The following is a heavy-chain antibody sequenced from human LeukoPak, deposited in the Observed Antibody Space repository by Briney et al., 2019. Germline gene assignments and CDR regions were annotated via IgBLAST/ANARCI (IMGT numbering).Heavy chain of an antibody. D-gene: IGHD2-2*02. CDR3: AKDFVYCSSTSCYTFDY. J-gene: IGHJ4*02. CDR2: IRFDGSNK. V-gene: IGHV3-30*02. Sequence: PGGSLRLSCAASGFTFSSYGMHWVRQAPGKGLEWVAFIRFDGSNKYYADSVRGRFTISRDNSKNTLYLQMNSLRAEDTAVYYCAKDFVYCSSTSCYTFDYWGQGTLVTVSS. CDR1: GFTFSSYG.